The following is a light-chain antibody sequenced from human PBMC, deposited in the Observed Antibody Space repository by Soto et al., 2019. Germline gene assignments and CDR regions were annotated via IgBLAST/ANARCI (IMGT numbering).Light chain of an antibody. CDR3: LQFNTFPWT. Sequence: DIEMTESPSALSASVGDRVTMTCRASQSITGWLAWYQQKPGKAPKLLIYAASSLQSGVPSRFSGSGSGTDFTLTISSLQPDDFATYYCLQFNTFPWTFGQGTKVDI. CDR2: AAS. V-gene: IGKV1-5*01. CDR1: QSITGW. J-gene: IGKJ1*01.